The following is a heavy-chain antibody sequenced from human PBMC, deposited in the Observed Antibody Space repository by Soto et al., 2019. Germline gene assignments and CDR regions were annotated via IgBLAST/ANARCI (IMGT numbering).Heavy chain of an antibody. Sequence: QITLKESGPTLVKPTQTLTLTCTFSGFSLSTSAVGVGWIRQPPGKALEWLALIYGDDNKLYSPSLKSRLTITKDTSKTQVVFTMTNMDPVDTATYYCAHRRDYGRMDVWGQGTTVTVSS. D-gene: IGHD3-16*01. J-gene: IGHJ6*02. CDR3: AHRRDYGRMDV. V-gene: IGHV2-5*02. CDR2: IYGDDNK. CDR1: GFSLSTSAVG.